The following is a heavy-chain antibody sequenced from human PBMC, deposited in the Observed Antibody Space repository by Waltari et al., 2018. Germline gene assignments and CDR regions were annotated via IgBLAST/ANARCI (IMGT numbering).Heavy chain of an antibody. CDR3: ASNYYDSSGHRVDY. V-gene: IGHV4-34*01. CDR1: GGSFSGYY. D-gene: IGHD3-22*01. CDR2: INHSGST. J-gene: IGHJ4*02. Sequence: QVQLQQWGAGLLKPSETLSLTCAVYGGSFSGYYWSWIRQPPGKGLEWIGEINHSGSTNYHPSVKSRVTISVDTSKNQFSLKLSSVTAADTAVYYCASNYYDSSGHRVDYWGQGTLVTVSS.